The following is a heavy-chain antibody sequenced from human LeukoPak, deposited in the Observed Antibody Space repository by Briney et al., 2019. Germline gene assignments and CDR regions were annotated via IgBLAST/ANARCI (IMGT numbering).Heavy chain of an antibody. CDR3: AKDGVVVAASPYYFDY. D-gene: IGHD2-15*01. Sequence: GGSLRLSCAASGFTFDVYAMHWVRHAPGKGLEWVSGISWNSGSIGYADSVKGRFTISRDNAKNSLYLQMNSLRAEDTAVYYCAKDGVVVAASPYYFDYWGQGTLVTVSS. V-gene: IGHV3-9*01. J-gene: IGHJ4*02. CDR1: GFTFDVYA. CDR2: ISWNSGSI.